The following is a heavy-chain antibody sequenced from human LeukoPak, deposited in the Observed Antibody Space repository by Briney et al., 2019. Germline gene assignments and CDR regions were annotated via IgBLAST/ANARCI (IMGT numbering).Heavy chain of an antibody. V-gene: IGHV1-18*01. CDR2: ISAYNGNT. CDR1: GYTFTSYG. CDR3: AREVVGAHPTGSWFDP. D-gene: IGHD1-26*01. Sequence: ASVKVSCKASGYTFTSYGISWVRQAPGQGLEWMGWISAYNGNTNYAQKLQGRVTMTTDTSTSTAYMELRSLRSDDTAVYYCAREVVGAHPTGSWFDPWGQGTLVTVSS. J-gene: IGHJ5*02.